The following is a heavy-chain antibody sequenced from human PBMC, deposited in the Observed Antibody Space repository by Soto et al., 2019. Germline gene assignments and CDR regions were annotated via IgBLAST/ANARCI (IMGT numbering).Heavy chain of an antibody. CDR3: ARVVEIAEAGKNYFDY. CDR2: IYYSGST. D-gene: IGHD6-13*01. Sequence: SETLSLTCTVSGGSISSGGYYWSWIRQHPGKGLEWIGYIYYSGSTYYNPSLKSRVTISVDTSKNQFSLKLSSVTAADTAVYYCARVVEIAEAGKNYFDYWGQGTLVTVSS. V-gene: IGHV4-31*03. J-gene: IGHJ4*02. CDR1: GGSISSGGYY.